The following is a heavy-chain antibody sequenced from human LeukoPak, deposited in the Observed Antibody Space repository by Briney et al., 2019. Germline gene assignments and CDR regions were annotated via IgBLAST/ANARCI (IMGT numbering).Heavy chain of an antibody. V-gene: IGHV3-23*01. CDR1: GFTFRSYA. D-gene: IGHD6-19*01. CDR3: ATHLRRGWSEAYLEF. CDR2: ISGSGGST. J-gene: IGHJ4*02. Sequence: GLSLGLSCAASGFTFRSYATSWVRQAPGKGLEWGAVISGSGGSTYYADSVKGRFTIYRDNSKNPLYMQMNSLRDDDTVVYYCATHLRRGWSEAYLEFWPQGHLVRVSS.